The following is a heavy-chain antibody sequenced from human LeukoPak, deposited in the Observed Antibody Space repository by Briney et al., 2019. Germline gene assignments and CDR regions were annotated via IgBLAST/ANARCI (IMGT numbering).Heavy chain of an antibody. D-gene: IGHD5-18*01. Sequence: GGSLRLSCAASGFTFSSYTMHWVRQAPGKGLEWVAVISYDGSNSYYADSVKGRFTISRDNSRNTLYLQMNSLRAEDTAVYYCAGADTAIIRDGLWYFDLWGRGTLVTVSS. CDR3: AGADTAIIRDGLWYFDL. CDR2: ISYDGSNS. CDR1: GFTFSSYT. J-gene: IGHJ2*01. V-gene: IGHV3-30-3*01.